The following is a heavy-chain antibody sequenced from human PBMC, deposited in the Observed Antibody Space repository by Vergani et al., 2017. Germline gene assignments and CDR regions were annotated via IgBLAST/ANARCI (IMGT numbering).Heavy chain of an antibody. CDR3: ARVLGAEGSSRRSPFAY. V-gene: IGHV1-69*13. J-gene: IGHJ4*01. D-gene: IGHD6-13*01. CDR2: IIPIFPPA. Sequence: QVQLVQSGAEVKMPGSSVKVPCKASGVTFSTYASSWVRQAPGQGREWLGRIIPIFPPAHYAERFQGKVTITADESTSTVYMELRSLRSEDTAVYYCARVLGAEGSSRRSPFAYWCQGTLMSVSS. CDR1: GVTFSTYA.